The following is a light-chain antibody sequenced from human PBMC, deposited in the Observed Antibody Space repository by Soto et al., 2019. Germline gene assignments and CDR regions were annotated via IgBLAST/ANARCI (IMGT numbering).Light chain of an antibody. CDR1: QSVSSN. V-gene: IGKV3-15*01. CDR3: QQYSYWPPA. Sequence: IGMTQSRASLSVSAVAGAFQYSRASQSVSSNLAWYQQKPGQAPRLLIYGASTRATGIPARFSGSGSGTEFTLTISSLQSEDFAVYYCQQYSYWPPAFGQGTKVDIK. J-gene: IGKJ1*01. CDR2: GAS.